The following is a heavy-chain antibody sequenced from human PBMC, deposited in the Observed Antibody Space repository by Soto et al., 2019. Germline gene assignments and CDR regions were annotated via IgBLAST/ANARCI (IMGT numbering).Heavy chain of an antibody. J-gene: IGHJ4*02. CDR2: IWYDASKQ. D-gene: IGHD2-15*01. V-gene: IGHV3-33*01. CDR1: GFSFSVYG. Sequence: LRLSCETSGFSFSVYGMHWVRQAPGKGLEWVAVIWYDASKQFYAASVEGRFTISRDNSKAILYLQMNSLRAEDTAVYYCAAWAEGATEVHWGQGTLVTAPQ. CDR3: AAWAEGATEVH.